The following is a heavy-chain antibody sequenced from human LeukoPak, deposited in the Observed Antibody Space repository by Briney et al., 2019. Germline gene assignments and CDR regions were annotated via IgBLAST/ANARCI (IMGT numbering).Heavy chain of an antibody. J-gene: IGHJ4*02. CDR2: IYTSGTT. D-gene: IGHD6-19*01. V-gene: IGHV4-4*07. Sequence: APETLSLTCTVSGGSISSYYWSWIRQPAGKGLEWIGRIYTSGTTNYKPSLKSRVTMSVDTSKNQFSLKLSSVTAADTAVYYCARQQWGRNFDYWGQGTLVTVSS. CDR3: ARQQWGRNFDY. CDR1: GGSISSYY.